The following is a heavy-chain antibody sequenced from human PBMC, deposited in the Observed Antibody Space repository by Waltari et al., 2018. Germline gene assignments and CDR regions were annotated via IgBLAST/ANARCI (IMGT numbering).Heavy chain of an antibody. V-gene: IGHV4-38-2*02. CDR1: GYSISSGYY. CDR2: IYHSGST. J-gene: IGHJ4*02. Sequence: QVQLQESGPGLVKPSETLSLTCTVSGYSISSGYYWGWIRQPPGKGLEWIGSIYHSGSTYYNPSLKSRVTISVDTSKNQFSLKLSSVAAADTAVYYCARALGSYSLGGFDYWGQGTLVTVSS. CDR3: ARALGSYSLGGFDY. D-gene: IGHD1-26*01.